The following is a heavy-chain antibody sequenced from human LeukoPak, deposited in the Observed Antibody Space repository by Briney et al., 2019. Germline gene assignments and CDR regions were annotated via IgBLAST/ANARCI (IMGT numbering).Heavy chain of an antibody. D-gene: IGHD1-26*01. CDR3: ARPHSGSYQYAFDA. Sequence: GRFTISRDNAANSLYLQMDSLRAEDTAVYYCARPHSGSYQYAFDAWGQGTMVTVSS. J-gene: IGHJ3*01. V-gene: IGHV3-11*03.